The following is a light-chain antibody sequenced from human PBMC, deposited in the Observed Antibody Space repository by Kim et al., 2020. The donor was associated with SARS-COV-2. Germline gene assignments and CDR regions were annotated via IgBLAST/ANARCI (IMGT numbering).Light chain of an antibody. CDR3: QQYASSVET. Sequence: YPGEGATLSCRASQSVTSSKLAWYQQKPGQAPRLLIYGASSRATGIPDRFSGSGSGTDFTLIISRLEPEDFAVYYCQQYASSVETFGQGTKVDIK. J-gene: IGKJ1*01. V-gene: IGKV3-20*01. CDR2: GAS. CDR1: QSVTSSK.